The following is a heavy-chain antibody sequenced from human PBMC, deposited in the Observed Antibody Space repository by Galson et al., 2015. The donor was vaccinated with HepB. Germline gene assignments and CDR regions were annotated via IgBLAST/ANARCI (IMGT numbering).Heavy chain of an antibody. CDR3: ARVSRVVGTSCPIWSPCRAFDI. J-gene: IGHJ3*02. Sequence: SLRLSCAASGFTFSSYWMSWVRQAPGKGLEWVANIKQDGSEKYYVDSVKGRFTISRDNAKNSLYLQMNSLRAEDTAVYYCARVSRVVGTSCPIWSPCRAFDIWGQGTMVTVSS. CDR1: GFTFSSYW. CDR2: IKQDGSEK. V-gene: IGHV3-7*03. D-gene: IGHD2-2*01.